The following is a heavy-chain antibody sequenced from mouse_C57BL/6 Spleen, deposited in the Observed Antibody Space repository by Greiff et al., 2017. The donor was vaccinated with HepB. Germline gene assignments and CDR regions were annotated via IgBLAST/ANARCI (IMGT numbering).Heavy chain of an antibody. J-gene: IGHJ3*01. CDR3: TDLGRAWFAY. CDR2: IRLKSDNYAT. CDR1: GFTFSNYW. D-gene: IGHD4-1*01. Sequence: EVKLQESGGGLVQPGGSMKLSCVASGFTFSNYWMNWVRQSPEKGLEWVAQIRLKSDNYATHYAESVKGRFTISRDDSKSSVYLQMNNLRAEDTGIYYCTDLGRAWFAYWGQGTLVTVSA. V-gene: IGHV6-3*01.